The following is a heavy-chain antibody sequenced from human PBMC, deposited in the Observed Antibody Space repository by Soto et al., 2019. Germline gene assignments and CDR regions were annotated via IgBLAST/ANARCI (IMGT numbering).Heavy chain of an antibody. Sequence: QVQLVQSGAEVKKPGSSVKVSCKASGGTFSNYPISWVRQAPGQGLEWMGGIIPIFGTTNYAQKFQGRVTXTXAXSXXTAYMGLSSLRSEDTAVFYCARGNHRWLQLWYFDLWGRGTLVTVSS. D-gene: IGHD5-12*01. CDR3: ARGNHRWLQLWYFDL. CDR2: IIPIFGTT. CDR1: GGTFSNYP. J-gene: IGHJ2*01. V-gene: IGHV1-69*05.